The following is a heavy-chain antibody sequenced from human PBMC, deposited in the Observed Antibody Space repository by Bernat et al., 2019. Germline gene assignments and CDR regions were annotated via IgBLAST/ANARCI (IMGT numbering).Heavy chain of an antibody. D-gene: IGHD6-19*01. V-gene: IGHV1-46*01. CDR2: INPSGGST. J-gene: IGHJ3*02. CDR1: GYTFTSYY. Sequence: QVQLVQSGAEVKKPGASVKVSCKASGYTFTSYYMHWVRQAPGQGLEWMGIINPSGGSTSYAQKFQGRVTMTRDTSTSTVYMELSSLRSEDTAVYYCARDGEAVAGIVAFDIWGQGTMVTVSS. CDR3: ARDGEAVAGIVAFDI.